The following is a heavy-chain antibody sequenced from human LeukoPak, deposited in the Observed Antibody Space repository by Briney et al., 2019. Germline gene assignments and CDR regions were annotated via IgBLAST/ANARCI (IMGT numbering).Heavy chain of an antibody. CDR1: GFTFSSYG. CDR2: IRYDGSNK. J-gene: IGHJ5*02. V-gene: IGHV3-30*02. D-gene: IGHD3-10*01. Sequence: GGSLRLSCAASGFTFSSYGMHWVRQAPGKGLEWVAFIRYDGSNKYYADSVKGRFTISRDNSKNTLYLQMNSLRAEDTALYYCAKDADRRSYQNWFDPWGQGTLVTVSS. CDR3: AKDADRRSYQNWFDP.